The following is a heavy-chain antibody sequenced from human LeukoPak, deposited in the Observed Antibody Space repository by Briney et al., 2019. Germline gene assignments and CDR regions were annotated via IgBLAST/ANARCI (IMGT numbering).Heavy chain of an antibody. Sequence: SETLSLTCAVYGGSFSGYYWSWIRQPPGKGLEWIGEINHSGSTNYNPSLKSRVTISVDTSKNQFSLKLSSVTAADTAVCYCARGPRFSSYYYYYYGMDVWGKGTTVTVSS. J-gene: IGHJ6*04. V-gene: IGHV4-34*01. CDR1: GGSFSGYY. CDR2: INHSGST. D-gene: IGHD3-16*01. CDR3: ARGPRFSSYYYYYYGMDV.